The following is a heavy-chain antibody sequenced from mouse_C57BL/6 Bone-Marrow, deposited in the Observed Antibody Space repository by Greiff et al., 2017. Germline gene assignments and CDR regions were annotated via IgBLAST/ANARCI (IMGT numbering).Heavy chain of an antibody. J-gene: IGHJ3*01. Sequence: EVMLVESGGGLVKPGGSLKLSCAASGFTFSSYAMSWVRQTPEKRLEWVATISDGGSYTYYPDNVKGRFTISRDNAKNNLYLQMSHLKSEDTAMYYCGYDVYYGFFAYWGKGTLVTVSA. V-gene: IGHV5-4*03. CDR2: ISDGGSYT. D-gene: IGHD2-3*01. CDR3: GYDVYYGFFAY. CDR1: GFTFSSYA.